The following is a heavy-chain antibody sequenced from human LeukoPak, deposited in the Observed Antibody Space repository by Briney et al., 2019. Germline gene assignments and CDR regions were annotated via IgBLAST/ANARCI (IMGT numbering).Heavy chain of an antibody. D-gene: IGHD3-22*01. CDR3: ARLNYYDSTGQYSALDY. CDR1: GYTFAGFW. Sequence: GESLKISCQGSGYTFAGFWIGWVRQKPGKDLEWMGIIFPGDSDTRYSPSFQGQVTFSADKSISTAYLHWSSLKASDTAVYYCARLNYYDSTGQYSALDYWGQGTLVTVSS. V-gene: IGHV5-51*01. J-gene: IGHJ4*02. CDR2: IFPGDSDT.